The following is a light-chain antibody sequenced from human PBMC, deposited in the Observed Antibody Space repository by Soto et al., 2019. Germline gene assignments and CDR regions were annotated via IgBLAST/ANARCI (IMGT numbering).Light chain of an antibody. CDR3: QQYNSYSQT. Sequence: DIEMTQSPSTLSASVGDRVNITCRASQSISSWLAWYQQKPGKDPKLLIYKASSLESGVPSRFSGSGSWTEFNLTISSLKPDDLSTYYCQQYNSYSQTFGQGTKVYIK. J-gene: IGKJ1*01. V-gene: IGKV1-5*03. CDR2: KAS. CDR1: QSISSW.